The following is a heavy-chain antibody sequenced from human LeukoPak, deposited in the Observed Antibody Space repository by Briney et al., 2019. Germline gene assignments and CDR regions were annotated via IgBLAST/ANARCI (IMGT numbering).Heavy chain of an antibody. CDR2: IIPILGIA. CDR1: GGTFSSYT. Sequence: SVKVSCKASGGTFSSYTISWVRQAPGQGLEWMGRIIPILGIANYAQKFQGRVTITADKSTSPAYMELSSLRSEDTAVYYCALRGSYYRYNGFDPWGQGTLVTVSS. CDR3: ALRGSYYRYNGFDP. D-gene: IGHD1-26*01. V-gene: IGHV1-69*02. J-gene: IGHJ5*02.